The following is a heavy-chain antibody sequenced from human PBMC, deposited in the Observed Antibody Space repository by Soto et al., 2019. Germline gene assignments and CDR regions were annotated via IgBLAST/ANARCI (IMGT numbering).Heavy chain of an antibody. D-gene: IGHD4-17*01. CDR2: IYSGGST. Sequence: GGSLRLSCAASGFTVSSNYLSWVRQAPGKGLEWVSVIYSGGSTYYADSVKGRFTISRDNSKNTLYLQMNSLRDEDTAVYYCARSPDYGGNSGWFDPWGQGTLVTVSS. CDR1: GFTVSSNY. CDR3: ARSPDYGGNSGWFDP. J-gene: IGHJ5*02. V-gene: IGHV3-53*01.